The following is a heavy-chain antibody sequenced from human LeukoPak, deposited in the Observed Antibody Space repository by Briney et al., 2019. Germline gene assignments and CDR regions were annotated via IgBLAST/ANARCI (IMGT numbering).Heavy chain of an antibody. CDR1: GFTFSSYA. Sequence: PGGSLRLSCEASGFTFSSYAMSWVRQAPGKGLEWVSAISGSGGSTYYADSVKGRFTISRDNSKNTLYLQMNSLRAEDTAVYYCAKDSGYSSGWSPYYFDYWGQGTLVTVSS. CDR2: ISGSGGST. V-gene: IGHV3-23*01. D-gene: IGHD6-19*01. J-gene: IGHJ4*02. CDR3: AKDSGYSSGWSPYYFDY.